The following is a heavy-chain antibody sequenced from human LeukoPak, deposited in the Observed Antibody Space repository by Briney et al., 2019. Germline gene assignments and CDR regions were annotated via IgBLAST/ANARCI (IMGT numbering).Heavy chain of an antibody. J-gene: IGHJ2*01. CDR3: ARDSSSWQNWYFDL. D-gene: IGHD6-13*01. CDR1: GGSISSYY. V-gene: IGHV4-59*12. CDR2: IHYSGRT. Sequence: SETLSLTCTVSGGSISSYYWSWIRQPPGKGLEYIGYIHYSGRTNYNPSLKSRVTISGDTSKNQFSLKLSSVTAADTAVYYCARDSSSWQNWYFDLWGRGTLVTVSS.